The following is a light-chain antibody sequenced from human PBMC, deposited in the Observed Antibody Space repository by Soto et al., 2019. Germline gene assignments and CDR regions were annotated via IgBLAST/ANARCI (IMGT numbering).Light chain of an antibody. CDR1: QSLTSY. V-gene: IGKV3-11*01. Sequence: EVVLTQSPAALSLSPGERATLSCRASQSLTSYLAWYQQKPGQAPRLLIYDASNRATGIPARFSGSGSGTDFTLTISSLEPEDFGVYYCQQRGSWPPTFGQGTRLEIK. CDR3: QQRGSWPPT. J-gene: IGKJ5*01. CDR2: DAS.